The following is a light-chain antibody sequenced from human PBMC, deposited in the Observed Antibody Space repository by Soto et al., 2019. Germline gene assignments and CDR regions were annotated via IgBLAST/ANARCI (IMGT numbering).Light chain of an antibody. CDR2: DAS. J-gene: IGKJ1*01. Sequence: ETVLTQSPATLSLSPGDRATLSCRASQSITTYLAWYQQKTGQAPKLLFYDASNRATGIPARFSASGSGTDLTLTISSLEPEDSAVYYCQQRSSWWTFGQGTKVEIK. CDR1: QSITTY. CDR3: QQRSSWWT. V-gene: IGKV3-11*01.